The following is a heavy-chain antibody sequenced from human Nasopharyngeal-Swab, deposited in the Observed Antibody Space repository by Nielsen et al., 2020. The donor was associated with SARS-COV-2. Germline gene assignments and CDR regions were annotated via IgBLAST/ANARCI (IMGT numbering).Heavy chain of an antibody. Sequence: SVKVSCKASGFSITYRFLHWMRQAPGQALEWMGWITPFNGNAKYAQKFQGRVSITRDGSRTTASLELSSLRPDDTAMYFCASGQCINGVCNPTDGLDVWGQGTSFTVS. CDR1: GFSITYRF. J-gene: IGHJ6*02. V-gene: IGHV1-45*02. D-gene: IGHD2-8*01. CDR3: ASGQCINGVCNPTDGLDV. CDR2: ITPFNGNA.